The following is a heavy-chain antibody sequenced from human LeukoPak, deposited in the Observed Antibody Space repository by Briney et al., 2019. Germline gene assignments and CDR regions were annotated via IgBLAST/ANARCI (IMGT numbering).Heavy chain of an antibody. V-gene: IGHV1-2*02. CDR3: ARDGPAQMVEFDN. CDR1: GYSFSGSGWY. CDR2: IYPNNGAT. D-gene: IGHD3-10*01. J-gene: IGHJ4*02. Sequence: ASVKVSCKASGYSFSGSGWYLYWLRQAPGQGLECLGWIYPNNGATSYAQKFQGRVAMTRDTSVSTAYMELSRLRPGDTAAYFCARDGPAQMVEFDNWGQGTLVTVSS.